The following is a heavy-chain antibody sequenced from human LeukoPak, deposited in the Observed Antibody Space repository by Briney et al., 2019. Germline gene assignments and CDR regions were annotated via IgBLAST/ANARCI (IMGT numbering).Heavy chain of an antibody. CDR3: AKVLGYCSGGNCYIVDY. V-gene: IGHV3-23*01. Sequence: PGGSLRLSCAASGFTFSSSAMSWVRQAPGKGLEWVAGISDSGGRMYYPDSVKGRSTISRDNSKNTLYLQMGSLRGDDTALYYCAKVLGYCSGGNCYIVDYWGQGTLVTVSS. CDR2: ISDSGGRM. CDR1: GFTFSSSA. J-gene: IGHJ4*02. D-gene: IGHD2-15*01.